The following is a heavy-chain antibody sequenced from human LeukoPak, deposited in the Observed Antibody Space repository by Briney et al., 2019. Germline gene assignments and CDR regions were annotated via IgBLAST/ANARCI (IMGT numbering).Heavy chain of an antibody. J-gene: IGHJ6*02. CDR3: ARDYYGSGIPHGMDV. CDR1: GFTFSSYA. D-gene: IGHD3-10*01. Sequence: PGGSLRLSCAASGFTFSSYAMSWVRQAPGKGLEWVANMKQDGSQKHYVDSVKGRFTIYRDNAKNSLYLEMDSLRAEDTAVYYCARDYYGSGIPHGMDVWGRGTTVTVSS. CDR2: MKQDGSQK. V-gene: IGHV3-7*01.